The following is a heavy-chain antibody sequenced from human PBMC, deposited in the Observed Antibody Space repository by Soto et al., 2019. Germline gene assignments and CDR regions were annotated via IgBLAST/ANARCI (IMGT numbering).Heavy chain of an antibody. CDR2: INPSGGST. CDR1: GYTFTSYY. CDR3: ARDYYDSSGYYYDLVSNWFDP. Sequence: GASVKVSCKASGYTFTSYYMHWVRQAPGQGLEWMGIINPSGGSTSYAQKFQGRVTMTRDTSTSTVYMELSSLRSEDTAVYYCARDYYDSSGYYYDLVSNWFDPWGQGTLVTVSS. D-gene: IGHD3-22*01. J-gene: IGHJ5*02. V-gene: IGHV1-46*01.